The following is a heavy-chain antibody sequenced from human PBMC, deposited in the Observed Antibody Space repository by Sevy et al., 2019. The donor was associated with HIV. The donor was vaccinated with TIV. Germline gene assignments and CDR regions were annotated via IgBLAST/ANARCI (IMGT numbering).Heavy chain of an antibody. J-gene: IGHJ6*02. CDR3: ARAKYSSGQSMDV. CDR2: ISYDGSNK. Sequence: GESLKISCAASGFTFSSYAMHWVRQAPGKGLEWVAVISYDGSNKYYADSVKGRFTISRDNSKNPLYLQMNSLRAEDTAVYYCARAKYSSGQSMDVWGQGNTVTVSS. CDR1: GFTFSSYA. V-gene: IGHV3-30-3*01. D-gene: IGHD6-19*01.